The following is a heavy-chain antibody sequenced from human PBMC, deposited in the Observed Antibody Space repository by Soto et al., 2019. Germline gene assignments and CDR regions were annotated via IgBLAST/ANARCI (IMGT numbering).Heavy chain of an antibody. CDR1: GFTFSSCG. Sequence: GGSLRLSCAASGFTFSSCGMHWVRQAPGKGLEWVAVIWYDGSNKYYADSVKGRFTISRDNSKNTLYLQMNSLRAEDTAVYYCARGRDYYDSSGYYWTRRNYFDYWGQGTLVTVSS. CDR3: ARGRDYYDSSGYYWTRRNYFDY. J-gene: IGHJ4*02. CDR2: IWYDGSNK. V-gene: IGHV3-33*01. D-gene: IGHD3-22*01.